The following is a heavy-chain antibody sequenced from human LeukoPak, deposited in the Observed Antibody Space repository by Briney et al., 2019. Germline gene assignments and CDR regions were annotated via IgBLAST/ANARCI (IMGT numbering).Heavy chain of an antibody. J-gene: IGHJ4*02. V-gene: IGHV3-23*01. CDR3: AKVGYCSGGSCYEIDFDY. CDR2: ISGSGGST. D-gene: IGHD2-15*01. Sequence: GGSLRLSCAASGFTFSSYAMSWVRQAPGKGLEWVSAISGSGGSTYYADSVKGRFTISRDNSKNTLYLQMNSLKAEDTAVYYCAKVGYCSGGSCYEIDFDYWGQGTLVTVSS. CDR1: GFTFSSYA.